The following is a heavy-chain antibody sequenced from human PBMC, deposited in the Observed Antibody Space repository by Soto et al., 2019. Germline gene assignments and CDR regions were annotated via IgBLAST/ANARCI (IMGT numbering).Heavy chain of an antibody. D-gene: IGHD2-2*01. CDR3: ARARLDTPALEY. V-gene: IGHV3-30-3*01. Sequence: QVQLVESGGGVVQPGRSLRLSCAASGFSFRSYAMHWVRQAPGKGLEWVAVMSYDGSDNDYAASVKGRFTISRDNSKNTLYLQMSSLRAEDTAVYYCARARLDTPALEYWGQGTLVTVSS. CDR1: GFSFRSYA. CDR2: MSYDGSDN. J-gene: IGHJ4*02.